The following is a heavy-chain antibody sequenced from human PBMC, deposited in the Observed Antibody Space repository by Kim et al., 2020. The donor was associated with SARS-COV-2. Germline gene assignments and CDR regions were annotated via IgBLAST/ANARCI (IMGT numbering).Heavy chain of an antibody. D-gene: IGHD6-6*01. Sequence: TNSTPSLKRRVTISVDASKNQFALQLSSVTAADTAMYYCARGDRPSKLDYWGQGTLVTVSS. CDR3: ARGDRPSKLDY. CDR2: T. V-gene: IGHV4-59*09. J-gene: IGHJ4*02.